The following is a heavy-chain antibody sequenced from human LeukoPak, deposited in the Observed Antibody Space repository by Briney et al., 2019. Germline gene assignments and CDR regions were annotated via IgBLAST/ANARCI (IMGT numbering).Heavy chain of an antibody. D-gene: IGHD4-17*01. CDR3: AREQDYARFFDY. Sequence: ASVKVSCKASGYTFTSYGISWVRQAPGQGLEWMGWISAYNGNTNSAQKLQGRVTMTTDTSTSTAYMELRSLRSDDTAVYYCAREQDYARFFDYCGQGTLVTVSS. V-gene: IGHV1-18*01. J-gene: IGHJ4*02. CDR2: ISAYNGNT. CDR1: GYTFTSYG.